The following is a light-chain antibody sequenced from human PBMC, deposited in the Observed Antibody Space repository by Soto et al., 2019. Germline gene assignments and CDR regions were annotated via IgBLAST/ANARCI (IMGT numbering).Light chain of an antibody. CDR1: SSDVGGYNF. CDR3: SSYAGDNFYV. J-gene: IGLJ1*01. Sequence: QSALTQPPSASGSPGQSVTISCTGTSSDVGGYNFVSWYQHLPGKAPKLIIYDVGEWPSGVPDRFSGSKSGNTASLTVSGLQAEDEADYYCSSYAGDNFYVFGPGTKVTGL. V-gene: IGLV2-8*01. CDR2: DVG.